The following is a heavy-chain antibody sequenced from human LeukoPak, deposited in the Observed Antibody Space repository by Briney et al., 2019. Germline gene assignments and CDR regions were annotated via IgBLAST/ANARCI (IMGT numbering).Heavy chain of an antibody. Sequence: GASVKVSCKASGYTFTSYDINWVRQATGQGLEWMGWMNPNSGNTGYAQKFQGRVTITRNTSISTAYMELSSLRSEDTAVYYCARGGDYYDSSGYPLGYWGQGTLVTVSS. V-gene: IGHV1-8*03. CDR1: GYTFTSYD. CDR2: MNPNSGNT. J-gene: IGHJ4*02. D-gene: IGHD3-22*01. CDR3: ARGGDYYDSSGYPLGY.